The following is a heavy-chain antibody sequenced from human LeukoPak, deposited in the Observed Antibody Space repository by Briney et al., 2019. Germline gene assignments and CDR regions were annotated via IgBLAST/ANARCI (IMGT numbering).Heavy chain of an antibody. CDR3: ARERQWDAFDI. CDR2: IYTSGST. CDR1: GGSISSGSYY. D-gene: IGHD6-19*01. J-gene: IGHJ3*02. Sequence: SETLSLTCTVSGGSISSGSYYWSWIRQPAGKGLEWIGRIYTSGSTNYNPSLKSRVTISVDTSKNQFSLKLSSVTAADTAVYYCARERQWDAFDIWGQGTMVTVSS. V-gene: IGHV4-61*02.